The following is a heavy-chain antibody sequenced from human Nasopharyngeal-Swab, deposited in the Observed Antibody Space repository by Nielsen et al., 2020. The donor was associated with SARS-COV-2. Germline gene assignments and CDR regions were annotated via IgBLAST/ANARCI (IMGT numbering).Heavy chain of an antibody. D-gene: IGHD3-10*01. J-gene: IGHJ4*02. CDR1: GFSLYNYV. CDR2: PSGSGGTT. V-gene: IGHV3-23*01. CDR3: AKGSYYGSGTYKDYFDY. Sequence: GESLKTSCAASGFSLYNYVMNWVRQAPGKGLEWVSAPSGSGGTTSYADPVKGRFTISRDNLKNTLYQQMNSLTAEDTAIYYCAKGSYYGSGTYKDYFDYWGQGTLVTVSS.